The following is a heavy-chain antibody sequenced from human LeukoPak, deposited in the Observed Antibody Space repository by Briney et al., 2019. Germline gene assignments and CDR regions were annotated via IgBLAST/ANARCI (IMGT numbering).Heavy chain of an antibody. Sequence: ASVKVSCKASGYTFTGYYMHWVRQAPGQGLEWMGWINPNSGGTDYAQKFQGRVTMTRDTSISTAYMELSRLRSDDTAVYYCALEQHYYGDYPGRRAFDIWGQGTMVTVSS. CDR2: INPNSGGT. CDR3: ALEQHYYGDYPGRRAFDI. V-gene: IGHV1-2*02. D-gene: IGHD4-17*01. J-gene: IGHJ3*02. CDR1: GYTFTGYY.